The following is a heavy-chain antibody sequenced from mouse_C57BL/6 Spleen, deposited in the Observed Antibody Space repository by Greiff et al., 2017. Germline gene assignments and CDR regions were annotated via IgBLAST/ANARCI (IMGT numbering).Heavy chain of an antibody. CDR2: ISYDGSN. J-gene: IGHJ3*01. CDR1: GYSITSGYY. D-gene: IGHD2-5*01. V-gene: IGHV3-6*01. Sequence: EVKLVESGPGLVKPSPSLSLTCSVTGYSITSGYYWNWIRQFPGNKLEWMSYISYDGSNNYNPSLKNRISITRDTSKNQFFLKLNSVTTEDTATYYCARGDYSNPFAYWGQGTLVTVSA. CDR3: ARGDYSNPFAY.